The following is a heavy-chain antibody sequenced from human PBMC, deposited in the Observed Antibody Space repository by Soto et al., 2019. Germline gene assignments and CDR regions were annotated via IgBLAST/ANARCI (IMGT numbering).Heavy chain of an antibody. D-gene: IGHD6-19*01. CDR2: IYFSGTT. Sequence: SETLSLTCTFSGDSISASYWSWIRQPPGKGLEWIGYIYFSGTTNYNPALKNRVTVSKDTSKNQLSLKLTSATAADTAVYYCARLEGQWLPNNWFDPWGQGTLVTVSS. CDR3: ARLEGQWLPNNWFDP. V-gene: IGHV4-59*08. J-gene: IGHJ5*02. CDR1: GDSISASY.